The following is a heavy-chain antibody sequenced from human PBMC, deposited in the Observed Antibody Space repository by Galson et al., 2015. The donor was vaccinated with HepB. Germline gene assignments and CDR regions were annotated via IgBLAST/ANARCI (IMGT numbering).Heavy chain of an antibody. V-gene: IGHV3-7*03. J-gene: IGHJ4*02. D-gene: IGHD3/OR15-3a*01. CDR3: ARGTWTFDY. CDR2: IKHDGSEK. Sequence: SLRLSCAASGFTFSSYWMTWVRQAPGKGLEWVANIKHDGSEKYYVDSVKGRFTISRDNAKNSLSLQVNSLRAEDTAVYYCARGTWTFDYWGQGTLVTVSS. CDR1: GFTFSSYW.